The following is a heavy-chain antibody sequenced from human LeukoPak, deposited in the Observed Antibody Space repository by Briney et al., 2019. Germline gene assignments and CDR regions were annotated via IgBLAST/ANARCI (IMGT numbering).Heavy chain of an antibody. V-gene: IGHV4-38-2*01. CDR3: ARSDMVSYCFDY. D-gene: IGHD3-10*01. Sequence: SETLSLTCAVSGYSISSGYYWGWIRQPPGKGLEWIGSIYHSGSTLYNPSLKSRVTISVDTSKNQFSLKLSSVTAADTAVYYCARSDMVSYCFDYWGQGTLVTVSS. J-gene: IGHJ4*02. CDR2: IYHSGST. CDR1: GYSISSGYY.